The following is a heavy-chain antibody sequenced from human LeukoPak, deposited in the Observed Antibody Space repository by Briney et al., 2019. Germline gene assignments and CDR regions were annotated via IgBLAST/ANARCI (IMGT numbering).Heavy chain of an antibody. CDR3: ARRSESSGYQFDY. Sequence: SETLSLTCTVSRGSISSDYWSWIRQPPGKGLEWIGYIFYSGSTNYNPSLKSRVTISVDTSKNQFSLKLSSVTAADTAVYYCARRSESSGYQFDYWGQGTLVTVSS. CDR2: IFYSGST. CDR1: RGSISSDY. J-gene: IGHJ4*02. D-gene: IGHD3-22*01. V-gene: IGHV4-59*08.